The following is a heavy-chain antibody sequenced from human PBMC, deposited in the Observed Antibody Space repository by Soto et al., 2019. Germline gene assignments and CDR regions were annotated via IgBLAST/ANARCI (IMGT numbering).Heavy chain of an antibody. Sequence: SVKVSCKASGGTFSSYAISWVRQAPGQGLEWMGGVIPIFGTANYAQKFQGRVTITADESTSTAYMELSSLRDEDTAVYYCARDGRGYSGYDHAFDIWGQGTMVTVSS. D-gene: IGHD5-12*01. CDR1: GGTFSSYA. V-gene: IGHV1-69*13. CDR2: VIPIFGTA. CDR3: ARDGRGYSGYDHAFDI. J-gene: IGHJ3*02.